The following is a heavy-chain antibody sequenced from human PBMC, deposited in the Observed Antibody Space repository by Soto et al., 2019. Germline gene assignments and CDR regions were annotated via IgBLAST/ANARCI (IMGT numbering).Heavy chain of an antibody. V-gene: IGHV4-59*01. CDR2: VYNSGST. CDR3: AREGVGSYGAFDI. J-gene: IGHJ3*02. Sequence: SETLSLTCTVFCGSISSYYWSWVRRPPGKGLEWIGYVYNSGSTTYSPSFKSRVTISVDTSKNQFSLKLTSVTAADTAVYYCAREGVGSYGAFDIWGQGTMVTVSS. D-gene: IGHD1-26*01. CDR1: CGSISSYY.